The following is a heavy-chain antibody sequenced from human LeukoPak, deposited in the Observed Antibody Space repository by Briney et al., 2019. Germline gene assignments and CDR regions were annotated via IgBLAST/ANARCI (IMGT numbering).Heavy chain of an antibody. J-gene: IGHJ4*02. D-gene: IGHD3-22*01. CDR2: IIPILGIA. CDR1: GYTFTSYG. CDR3: ASAYYYDSSGSFDY. Sequence: ASVKVSCKASGYTFTSYGISWVRQAPGQGLEWMGRIIPILGIANYAQKFQGRVTITADKSTSTAYMELSSLRSEDTAVYYCASAYYYDSSGSFDYWGQGTLVTVSS. V-gene: IGHV1-69*04.